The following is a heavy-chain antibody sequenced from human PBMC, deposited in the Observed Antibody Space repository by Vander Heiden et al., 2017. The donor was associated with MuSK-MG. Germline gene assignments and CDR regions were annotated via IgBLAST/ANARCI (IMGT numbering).Heavy chain of an antibody. CDR1: GGTFSSYA. CDR2: IIPIFGTA. J-gene: IGHJ2*01. V-gene: IGHV1-69*06. D-gene: IGHD6-25*01. Sequence: QVQLVQSGAEVKKPGSSVKVSCKASGGTFSSYAISWVRQAPGQGLEWMGGIIPIFGTANYAQKVQGRVTITADKSTSTAYRELRSLRSEDTAVYYCASGSGDTRIRYFDLWGRGTLVTVSS. CDR3: ASGSGDTRIRYFDL.